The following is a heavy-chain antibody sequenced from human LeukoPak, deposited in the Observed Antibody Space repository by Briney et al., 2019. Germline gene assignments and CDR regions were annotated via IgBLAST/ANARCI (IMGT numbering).Heavy chain of an antibody. V-gene: IGHV1-46*01. CDR3: ARDLRGYSYYYGMDV. CDR2: INPSGGST. Sequence: ASVKVSCKASGYTFTSYFMHWVRQAPGQGLEWMGIINPSGGSTSYAQKFQGRVTMTRDTSTSTVYMELSSLRSEDTAVYYCARDLRGYSYYYGMDVWGQGTTVTVSS. D-gene: IGHD5-12*01. CDR1: GYTFTSYF. J-gene: IGHJ6*02.